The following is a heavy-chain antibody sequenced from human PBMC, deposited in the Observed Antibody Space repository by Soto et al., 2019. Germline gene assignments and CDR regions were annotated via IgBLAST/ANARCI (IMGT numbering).Heavy chain of an antibody. Sequence: GGSLRLSCAASGFTFSGYTIHWVRQAPGKGLEWLALIWFDGSNKYYADSVKGRFTISRDNAKNTLYLQMNTLRAEDTAVYYCARDLGYNYGPTFDYCGQGTLVTVYS. J-gene: IGHJ4*02. CDR1: GFTFSGYT. D-gene: IGHD5-18*01. V-gene: IGHV3-33*01. CDR2: IWFDGSNK. CDR3: ARDLGYNYGPTFDY.